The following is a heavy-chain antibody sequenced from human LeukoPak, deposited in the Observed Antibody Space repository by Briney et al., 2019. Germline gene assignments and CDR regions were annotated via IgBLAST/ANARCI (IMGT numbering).Heavy chain of an antibody. D-gene: IGHD2/OR15-2a*01. CDR2: MNPKTDNT. Sequence: ASVKVSCKTSGYSFTDYGIHWVRQATGQGLEWMGWMNPKTDNTEYAQKFQGRVTLTWTTSISTAYMELSSLKSEDTAVYFCARSGPISLRFWGQGTLVTVSS. V-gene: IGHV1-8*01. J-gene: IGHJ4*02. CDR3: ARSGPISLRF. CDR1: GYSFTDYG.